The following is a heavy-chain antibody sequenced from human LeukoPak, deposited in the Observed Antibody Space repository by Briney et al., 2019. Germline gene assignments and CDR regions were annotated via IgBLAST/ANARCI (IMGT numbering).Heavy chain of an antibody. J-gene: IGHJ4*02. CDR1: GFTFSSYE. V-gene: IGHV3-48*03. CDR3: ARDGSVADY. CDR2: ISSSGSTI. Sequence: GGSLRLSCTASGFTFSSYEMNWVRQAPGKGLEWVSYISSSGSTIYYADSVKGRFTISRDNAKNSLYLQMNSLRAEDTAVYYCARDGSVADYRGQGTLVTVSS.